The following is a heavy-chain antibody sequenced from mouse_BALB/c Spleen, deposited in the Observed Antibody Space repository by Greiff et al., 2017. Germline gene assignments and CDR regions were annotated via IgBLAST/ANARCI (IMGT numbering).Heavy chain of an antibody. CDR2: ISYDGSN. J-gene: IGHJ4*01. D-gene: IGHD1-2*01. CDR3: ARATTATFYAMDY. Sequence: EVQLVESGPGLVKPSQSLSLTCSVTGYSITSGYYWNWIRQFPGNKLEWMGYISYDGSNNYNPSLKNRISITRDTSKNQFFLKLNSVTTEDTATYYCARATTATFYAMDYWGQGTSVTVSA. CDR1: GYSITSGYY. V-gene: IGHV3-6*02.